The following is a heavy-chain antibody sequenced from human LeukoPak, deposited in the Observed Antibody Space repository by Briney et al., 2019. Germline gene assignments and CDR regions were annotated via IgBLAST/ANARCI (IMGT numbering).Heavy chain of an antibody. J-gene: IGHJ3*02. D-gene: IGHD3-22*01. CDR3: ATLPITMIVERRAFDI. Sequence: SETLSLTCTVSGGSISSSSYYWGWIRQPPGKGLEWIGSIYYSGSTYYNPSLKSRVTISVDTSKNQFSLKLSSVTAADTAVYYCATLPITMIVERRAFDIWGQGTMVTVSS. CDR1: GGSISSSSYY. V-gene: IGHV4-39*01. CDR2: IYYSGST.